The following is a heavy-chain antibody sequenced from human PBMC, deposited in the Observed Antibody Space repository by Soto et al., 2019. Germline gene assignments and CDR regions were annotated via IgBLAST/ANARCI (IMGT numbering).Heavy chain of an antibody. CDR3: AKDQKRVTGLISRGYYYYYYGMDV. Sequence: GGSLRLSCAASGFTFSSYAMSWVRQAPGKGLEWVPAISGSGGSTYYADSVKGRFTISRDNSKNTLYLQMNSLRAEDTAVYYCAKDQKRVTGLISRGYYYYYYGMDVWGQGTTVTVSS. CDR1: GFTFSSYA. D-gene: IGHD1-20*01. J-gene: IGHJ6*02. V-gene: IGHV3-23*01. CDR2: ISGSGGST.